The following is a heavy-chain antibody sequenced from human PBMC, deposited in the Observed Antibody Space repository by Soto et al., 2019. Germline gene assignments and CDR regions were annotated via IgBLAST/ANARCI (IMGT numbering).Heavy chain of an antibody. Sequence: SETLSLTCTVSGASISSRENYWSWIRQPPGKDLEWIGYISYTGSTHYNPSVRSRVIISMDTSKNQFSLKLNSVTAADTAVYYCARNSIQFWFDPWGQGTLVTVSS. D-gene: IGHD1-1*01. CDR2: ISYTGST. J-gene: IGHJ5*02. V-gene: IGHV4-30-4*01. CDR3: ARNSIQFWFDP. CDR1: GASISSRENY.